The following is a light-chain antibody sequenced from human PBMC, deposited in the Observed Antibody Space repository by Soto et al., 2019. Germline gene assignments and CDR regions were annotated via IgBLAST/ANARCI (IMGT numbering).Light chain of an antibody. Sequence: EIVMTQSPATLSVSPGERATLSCRASQSVDSDLAWYQQKPGQAPRLLIYGPSSRATGIPARFSGSGSGTDFTLTISSLQSEDFAVYYCQQYDNWPWTFGQGTKVDIK. CDR3: QQYDNWPWT. CDR2: GPS. J-gene: IGKJ1*01. V-gene: IGKV3D-15*01. CDR1: QSVDSD.